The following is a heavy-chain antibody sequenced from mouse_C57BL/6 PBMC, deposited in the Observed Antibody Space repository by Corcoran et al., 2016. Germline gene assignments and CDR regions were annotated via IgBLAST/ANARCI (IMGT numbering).Heavy chain of an antibody. J-gene: IGHJ4*01. V-gene: IGHV1-81*01. CDR2: IYPRSGNT. D-gene: IGHD2-3*01. CDR3: ARDDGYYDAMDY. Sequence: QVQLQQSGAELARPGASVKLSCKASGYTFTSYGISWVKQRTGQGLEWIGEIYPRSGNTYYNEKFKGKATLTADKSSSTAYMELRSMTSEDSAVYFCARDDGYYDAMDYWGQGTSVTVSS. CDR1: GYTFTSYG.